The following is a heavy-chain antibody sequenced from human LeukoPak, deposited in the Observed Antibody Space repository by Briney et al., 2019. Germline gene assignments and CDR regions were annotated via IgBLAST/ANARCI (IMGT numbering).Heavy chain of an antibody. CDR3: AKDYPIYCSSTSCASFDY. CDR2: IRYDGSNK. V-gene: IGHV3-30*02. Sequence: GGSLRLSCAASGFTFSSYGMHWVRQAPGKGMKWVAFIRYDGSNKYYADSVKGRFTISRDNSKNTLYLQMNSLRAEDTAVYYCAKDYPIYCSSTSCASFDYWGQGTLVTVSS. J-gene: IGHJ4*02. CDR1: GFTFSSYG. D-gene: IGHD2-2*01.